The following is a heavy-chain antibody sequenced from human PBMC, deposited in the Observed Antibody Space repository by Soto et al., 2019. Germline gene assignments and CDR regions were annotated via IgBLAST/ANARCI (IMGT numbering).Heavy chain of an antibody. J-gene: IGHJ4*02. D-gene: IGHD3-10*01. Sequence: PSETLSLTCTVSGGSITNYYWNWIRQAPGKGLEWIGYIFYTGSTNYNPSLKSRVTISVDTSENQFSLKLSSVTAADTAVYFCARSPSMIRGVILDGWGQGMVVTVSS. CDR1: GGSITNYY. V-gene: IGHV4-59*08. CDR3: ARSPSMIRGVILDG. CDR2: IFYTGST.